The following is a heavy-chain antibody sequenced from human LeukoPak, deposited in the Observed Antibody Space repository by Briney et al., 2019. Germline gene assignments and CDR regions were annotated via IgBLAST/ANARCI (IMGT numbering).Heavy chain of an antibody. V-gene: IGHV3-30*04. CDR2: ISYEGSNQ. CDR3: ARDYRVGCTGDSCFPIDY. J-gene: IGHJ4*02. Sequence: PGRSLRLSCSASGFTFSSHAMHWARQAPGKGLEWVSVISYEGSNQYYADSVKDRFTISRDNSKNTLYLQMNSLRTEDTAVYYCARDYRVGCTGDSCFPIDYWGQGTPVTVSS. CDR1: GFTFSSHA. D-gene: IGHD2-15*01.